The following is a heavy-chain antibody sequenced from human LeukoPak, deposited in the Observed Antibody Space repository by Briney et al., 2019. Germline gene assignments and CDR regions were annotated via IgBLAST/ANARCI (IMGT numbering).Heavy chain of an antibody. CDR3: ARGPPGYSSGWYGMAFDI. D-gene: IGHD6-19*01. CDR2: IGTAGDT. CDR1: GFTFSSYD. Sequence: GGSLRLSCAASGFTFSSYDMHWVRQATGKGLEWVSAIGTAGDTYYPGSVKGRFTISRENAKNSLYLQMNSLRAGDTAVYYCARGPPGYSSGWYGMAFDIWGQGTMVTVSS. J-gene: IGHJ3*02. V-gene: IGHV3-13*01.